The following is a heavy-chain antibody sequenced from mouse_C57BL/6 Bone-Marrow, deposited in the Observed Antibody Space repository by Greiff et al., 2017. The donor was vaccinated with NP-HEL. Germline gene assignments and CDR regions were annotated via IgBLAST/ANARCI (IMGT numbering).Heavy chain of an antibody. J-gene: IGHJ1*03. Sequence: EVHLVESEGGLVQPGSSMKLSCTASGFTFSDYYMAWVRQVPERGLEWVANINYDGSSTYYLDSLKSRFIISRDTAKNILYLQMSSLKSDDTTTYYCARNGGLPLTFYWYFDVWGTGTTVTVSS. CDR2: INYDGSST. CDR1: GFTFSDYY. D-gene: IGHD2-4*01. V-gene: IGHV5-16*01. CDR3: ARNGGLPLTFYWYFDV.